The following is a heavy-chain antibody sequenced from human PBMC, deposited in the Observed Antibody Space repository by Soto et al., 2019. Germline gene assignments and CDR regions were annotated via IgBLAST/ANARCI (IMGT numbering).Heavy chain of an antibody. Sequence: QVQVVQSGAEVKKPGSSVKVSCKASGGTFSSYTITWVRQAPGQGLEWLGRIIPIFGVTNYAQKFQDRLTLSAYRPTTTAFMELSSLSSADPAVYYCVRDWESTTQTWGFGDSWGQGTLVTVSS. D-gene: IGHD3-10*01. CDR2: IIPIFGVT. J-gene: IGHJ4*02. CDR1: GGTFSSYT. V-gene: IGHV1-69*04. CDR3: VRDWESTTQTWGFGDS.